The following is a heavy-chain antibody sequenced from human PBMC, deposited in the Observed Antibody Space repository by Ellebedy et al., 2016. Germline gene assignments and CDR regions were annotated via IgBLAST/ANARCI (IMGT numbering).Heavy chain of an antibody. J-gene: IGHJ4*02. D-gene: IGHD6-13*01. V-gene: IGHV3-23*01. CDR2: LSGSGQET. CDR1: GFTFSDYA. Sequence: GESLKISXVVSGFTFSDYAMNWVRQAPGTGLEWVSALSGSGQETYYTDSVKGRFTISRDNSKNTLYLQMNSLRAEDTAIYYCAKVSHFSAAGVYYFDYWGQGTLVTVSS. CDR3: AKVSHFSAAGVYYFDY.